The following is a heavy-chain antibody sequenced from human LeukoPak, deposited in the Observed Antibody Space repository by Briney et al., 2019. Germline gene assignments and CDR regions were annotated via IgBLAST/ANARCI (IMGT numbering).Heavy chain of an antibody. Sequence: ASVKVSCKASGYTFTDYYMHWVRQAPGQGLEWMGWINTNTGDPTYAQGFTGRFVFSLDTSVSTAYLQISSLKAEDTAVYYCAETTGSEFGSWGQGTLVTVSS. D-gene: IGHD1-14*01. CDR3: AETTGSEFGS. V-gene: IGHV7-4-1*02. J-gene: IGHJ4*02. CDR1: GYTFTDYY. CDR2: INTNTGDP.